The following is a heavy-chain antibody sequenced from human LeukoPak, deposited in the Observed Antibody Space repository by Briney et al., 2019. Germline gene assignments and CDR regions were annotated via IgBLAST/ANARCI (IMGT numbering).Heavy chain of an antibody. CDR1: GFTLSNYW. D-gene: IGHD2-15*01. CDR3: ARAVGGLLDY. CDR2: VSSDGATT. V-gene: IGHV3-74*01. Sequence: GGSQRLSCAVSGFTLSNYWIHWVRQAPGKGLVWVSLVSSDGATTTYADSVKGRFIISRDNVKSTVYLQMSSLRAEDTAVYYCARAVGGLLDYWGQGTLVTVSS. J-gene: IGHJ4*02.